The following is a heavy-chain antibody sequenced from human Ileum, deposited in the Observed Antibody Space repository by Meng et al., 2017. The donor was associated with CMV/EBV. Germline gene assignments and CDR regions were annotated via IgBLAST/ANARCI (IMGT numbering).Heavy chain of an antibody. Sequence: SISSGSYYWSWIRQHPGKGLEWIGCIYHSGTTYHNPPLKSRLTISVDTSKNQFSLNLSSVTAADTAVYYCARVSGTYSGSYRNYFDYWGQGTLVTVSS. D-gene: IGHD1-26*01. CDR1: SISSGSYY. J-gene: IGHJ4*02. V-gene: IGHV4-31*02. CDR3: ARVSGTYSGSYRNYFDY. CDR2: IYHSGTT.